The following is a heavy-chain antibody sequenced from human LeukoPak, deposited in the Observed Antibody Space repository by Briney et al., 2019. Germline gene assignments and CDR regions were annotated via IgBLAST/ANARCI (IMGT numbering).Heavy chain of an antibody. V-gene: IGHV4-4*07. CDR1: GGSIESYY. J-gene: IGHJ6*03. Sequence: SETLSLTCTVSGGSIESYYWSWIRQPAGKGLEWIGRIYGSGSTNYNPSLKSRVTMSVDTSKNQFSLKLSSVTAADTAVYYCARFAVIQSYYYYMDVWGKGTTVTVSS. CDR3: ARFAVIQSYYYYMDV. D-gene: IGHD2/OR15-2a*01. CDR2: IYGSGST.